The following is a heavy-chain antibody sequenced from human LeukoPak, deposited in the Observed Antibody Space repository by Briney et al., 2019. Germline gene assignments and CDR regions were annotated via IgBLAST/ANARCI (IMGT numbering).Heavy chain of an antibody. CDR2: ISGSGGGT. J-gene: IGHJ4*02. CDR1: GFTFSTHA. D-gene: IGHD3-10*01. Sequence: GGSLRLSCAASGFTFSTHAMSWVRQAAGKGLEWVSLISGSGGGTYYADSVKGRFTISRDNSKNTLYLQMNSLRAEDTAVYYCARARYGSGTNPHFDYWGQGTLVTVSS. CDR3: ARARYGSGTNPHFDY. V-gene: IGHV3-23*01.